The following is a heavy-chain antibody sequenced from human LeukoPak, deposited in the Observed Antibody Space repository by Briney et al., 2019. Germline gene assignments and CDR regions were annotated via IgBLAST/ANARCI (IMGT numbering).Heavy chain of an antibody. Sequence: GSLRLSCAASGITFSNYAMSWVRQAPGKGLEWVSTISEGGGSTDYADSVKGRFTVSRDNSKNTVSLQMNTLRAEDTAVYYCAKVRSGYLSCIQHWGQGTLVTVSS. CDR3: AKVRSGYLSCIQH. CDR2: ISEGGGST. J-gene: IGHJ1*01. V-gene: IGHV3-23*01. CDR1: GITFSNYA. D-gene: IGHD3-22*01.